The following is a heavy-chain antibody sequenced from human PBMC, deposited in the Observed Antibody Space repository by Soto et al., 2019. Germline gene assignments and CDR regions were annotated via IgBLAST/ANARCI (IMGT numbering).Heavy chain of an antibody. J-gene: IGHJ6*02. Sequence: QVQLQESGRGLVKPSGTLSLSCAVSGDSISRRNWWSWVRLSPGQGLEWIGEIHHSGTTNYNLSLKSRVTISLDKSKNRFSLSLTSVTAADTAVYYCASATAVADAIFYGLDVWGQWTAFTVTS. CDR2: IHHSGTT. CDR3: ASATAVADAIFYGLDV. D-gene: IGHD3-9*01. V-gene: IGHV4-4*02. CDR1: GDSISRRNW.